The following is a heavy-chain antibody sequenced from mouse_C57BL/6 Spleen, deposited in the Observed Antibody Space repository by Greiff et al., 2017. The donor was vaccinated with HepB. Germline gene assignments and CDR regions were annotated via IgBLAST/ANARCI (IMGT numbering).Heavy chain of an antibody. CDR2: ISYSGST. Sequence: EVQLQQSGPGMVKPSQSLSLTCTVTGYSITSGYDWHWIRHFPGNKLEWMGYISYSGSTNYNPSLKSRISITHDTSKNHFFLKLNSVTTEDTATYYCARGITTVVDGYFDVWGTGTTVTVTS. CDR1: GYSITSGYD. D-gene: IGHD1-1*01. J-gene: IGHJ1*03. CDR3: ARGITTVVDGYFDV. V-gene: IGHV3-1*01.